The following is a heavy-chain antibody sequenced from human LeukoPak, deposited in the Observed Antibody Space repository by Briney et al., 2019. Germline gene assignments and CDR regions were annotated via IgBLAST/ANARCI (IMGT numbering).Heavy chain of an antibody. CDR2: IYYSGST. CDR3: ARERGSYYDILTGYSHYYYYMDV. CDR1: VGSISSTNYY. J-gene: IGHJ6*03. D-gene: IGHD3-9*01. V-gene: IGHV4-39*02. Sequence: SETLSLTCTVSVGSISSTNYYWGWIRQPPGKGLEWIGSIYYSGSTYYNPSLKSRLTISVDTSKNHFSLKLSSVTAADTAVYYCARERGSYYDILTGYSHYYYYMDVWGKGTTVTISS.